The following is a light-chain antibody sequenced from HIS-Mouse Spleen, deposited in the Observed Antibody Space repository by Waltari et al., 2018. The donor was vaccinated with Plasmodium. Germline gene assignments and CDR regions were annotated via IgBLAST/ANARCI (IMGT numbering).Light chain of an antibody. CDR3: QQYYSYPLT. CDR1: QGISSY. CDR2: AAS. Sequence: VRLTHSPSSFHAPTGDTVTLTCRASQGISSYLAWYQQKPGKAPKLLIYAASTLQSGVPSRFSGSGSGTDFTLTISCLQSEDFATYYCQQYYSYPLTFGPGTKVDIK. V-gene: IGKV1-8*01. J-gene: IGKJ3*01.